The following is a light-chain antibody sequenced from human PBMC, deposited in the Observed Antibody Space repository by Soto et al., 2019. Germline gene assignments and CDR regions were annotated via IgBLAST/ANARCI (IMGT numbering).Light chain of an antibody. V-gene: IGKV1-8*01. CDR1: QGISSY. CDR3: QQLNSYPYT. J-gene: IGKJ2*01. Sequence: AIRMTQSPSSLSASTGDRVTITCRASQGISSYLAWYQQKPGRAPKLLIYAASTLQSGVPSRFSGSGSGTDFSLTISSLQPEDFATYYCQQLNSYPYTFGQGTKVDIK. CDR2: AAS.